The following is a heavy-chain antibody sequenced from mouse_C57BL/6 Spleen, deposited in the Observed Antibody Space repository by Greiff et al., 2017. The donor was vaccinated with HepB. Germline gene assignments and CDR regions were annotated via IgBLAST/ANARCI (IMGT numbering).Heavy chain of an antibody. CDR3: ARSGTAQATHFAY. CDR1: GYTFTSYW. J-gene: IGHJ3*01. CDR2: IYPGSGST. Sequence: QVQLQQSGAELVKPGASVKMSCKASGYTFTSYWITWVKQRPGQGLEWIGDIYPGSGSTNYNEKFKSKATLTVDTSSSTAYMQLSSLTSEDSAVYYCARSGTAQATHFAYWGQGTLVTVSA. D-gene: IGHD3-2*02. V-gene: IGHV1-55*01.